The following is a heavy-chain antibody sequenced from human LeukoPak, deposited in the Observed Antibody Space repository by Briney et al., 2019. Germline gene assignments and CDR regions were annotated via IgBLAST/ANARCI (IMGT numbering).Heavy chain of an antibody. CDR2: IIPIFGTA. CDR1: GYTFTSYG. Sequence: ASVKVSCKASGYTFTSYGISWVRQAPGQGLEWMGGIIPIFGTANYAQKFQGRVTITADKSTSTAYMELSSLRSEDTAVYYCARGVVISYYFDYWGQGTLVTVSS. CDR3: ARGVVISYYFDY. J-gene: IGHJ4*02. D-gene: IGHD3-3*01. V-gene: IGHV1-69*06.